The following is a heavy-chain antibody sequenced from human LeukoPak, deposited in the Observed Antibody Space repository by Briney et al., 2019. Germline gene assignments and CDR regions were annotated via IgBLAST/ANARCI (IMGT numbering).Heavy chain of an antibody. CDR3: ARHGPYCGGDCYQYNWFDP. D-gene: IGHD2-21*02. V-gene: IGHV5-51*01. J-gene: IGHJ5*02. CDR1: GYSFTSYW. Sequence: GESLKISCKGSGYSFTSYWIGWVRQMPGKGLEWMGIIYPGDSDTRYSPSFKGQVTISADKSISTAYLQCSSLKASDTAMYYCARHGPYCGGDCYQYNWFDPWGQGTLVTVSS. CDR2: IYPGDSDT.